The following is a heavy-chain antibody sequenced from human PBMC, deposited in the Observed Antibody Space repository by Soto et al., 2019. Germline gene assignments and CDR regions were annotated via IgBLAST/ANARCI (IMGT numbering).Heavy chain of an antibody. CDR3: AREEDSSSWTVDY. J-gene: IGHJ4*02. D-gene: IGHD6-13*01. V-gene: IGHV4-31*11. CDR1: GGSISSGGYY. Sequence: ASETLSLTCAVSGGSISSGGYYWSWIRQHPGKGLEWIGYIYYSGSTYYNPSLKSRVTISVDTSKNQFSLKLSSVTAADTAVYYCAREEDSSSWTVDYWGQGTLVTVSS. CDR2: IYYSGST.